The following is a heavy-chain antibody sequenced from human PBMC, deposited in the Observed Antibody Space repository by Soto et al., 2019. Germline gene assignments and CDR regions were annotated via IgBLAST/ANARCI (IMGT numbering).Heavy chain of an antibody. D-gene: IGHD2-8*01. CDR2: IYYSGNT. CDR3: ARHATKGVLTAYATHYFYD. Sequence: QVQLLESGPGLVKPSETLSLTCTVSDDSISRSSFYWGWIRQPPAKELEWIGSIYYSGNTHYNPSLSSRVTISVDTSNNQFSVKLSSVSPADTAVYFCARHATKGVLTAYATHYFYDWCLRTLVTVAS. V-gene: IGHV4-39*01. CDR1: DDSISRSSFY. J-gene: IGHJ4*01.